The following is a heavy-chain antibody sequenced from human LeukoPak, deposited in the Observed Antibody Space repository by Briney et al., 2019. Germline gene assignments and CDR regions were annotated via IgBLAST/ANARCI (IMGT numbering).Heavy chain of an antibody. J-gene: IGHJ4*02. CDR1: GFTFSSYS. D-gene: IGHD5-18*01. CDR3: ARDESGYRRYAYFDS. V-gene: IGHV3-48*01. Sequence: GGSLRLSCAAPGFTFSSYSMNWVRQAPGEGLEWLSYISGSGTTIYYADSVKGRFTISRDNAKKSLYLQMNSLRAEDTALYYCARDESGYRRYAYFDSWGQGTLVTVSS. CDR2: ISGSGTTI.